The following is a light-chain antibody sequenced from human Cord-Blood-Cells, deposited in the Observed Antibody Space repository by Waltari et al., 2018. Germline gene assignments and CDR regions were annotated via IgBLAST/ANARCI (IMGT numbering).Light chain of an antibody. CDR1: QSVSSSY. V-gene: IGKV3-20*01. J-gene: IGKJ4*01. CDR2: GAS. Sequence: ELVLTQSPGTLSLSPGERATLSCRASQSVSSSYLAWYQQKPGQAPRLLIYGASSRATGIPDRVSGSGSGTDFTLTISRLEPEDFAVYYCQQYGSSPPLTFGGGTKAEIK. CDR3: QQYGSSPPLT.